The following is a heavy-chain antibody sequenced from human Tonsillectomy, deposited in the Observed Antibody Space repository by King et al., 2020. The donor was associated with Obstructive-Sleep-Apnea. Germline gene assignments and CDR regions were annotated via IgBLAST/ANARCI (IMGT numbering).Heavy chain of an antibody. Sequence: VPLQESGPGLVKPSGTLSLTCTVSGDAISSTIWWSWVRQTPGKGLEWIGEIYHSGSSNYNPSLESRVTISLDKTKNQFSLKLRSVTAADTAVYYCARRRFGFDYGGQGALVTVSS. V-gene: IGHV4-4*02. CDR1: GDAISSTIW. CDR2: IYHSGSS. J-gene: IGHJ4*02. CDR3: ARRRFGFDY. D-gene: IGHD3-16*01.